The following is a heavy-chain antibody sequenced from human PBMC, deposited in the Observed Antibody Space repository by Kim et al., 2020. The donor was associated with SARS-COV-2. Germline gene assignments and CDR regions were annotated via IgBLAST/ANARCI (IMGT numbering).Heavy chain of an antibody. CDR1: VYTFIGYY. V-gene: IGHV1-2*02. D-gene: IGHD2-2*01. CDR2: INSKSGGA. CDR3: ARTAAAMTAPDF. Sequence: ASVKVSCKASVYTFIGYYMHWVRQAPGQGLEWMGWINSKSGGATYAQKFQGRITMIRDTSISAVYMELSSLKSDDTAVYCCARTAAAMTAPDFWGQGTLVTVSS. J-gene: IGHJ4*02.